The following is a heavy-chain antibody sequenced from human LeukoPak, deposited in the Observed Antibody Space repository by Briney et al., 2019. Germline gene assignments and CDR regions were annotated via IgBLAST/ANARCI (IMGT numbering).Heavy chain of an antibody. V-gene: IGHV4-59*01. CDR1: GGSLSSYY. Sequence: PSETLSLTCSVSGGSLSSYYWSWIRQPPGKGLEWIGSIYYSGSTNYNPSLKSRVSISVDTSKNQFSLKLSSVTAADTAVYYCARGGTQRTFDYWDQGTLVTVSS. J-gene: IGHJ4*02. CDR3: ARGGTQRTFDY. CDR2: IYYSGST. D-gene: IGHD1-14*01.